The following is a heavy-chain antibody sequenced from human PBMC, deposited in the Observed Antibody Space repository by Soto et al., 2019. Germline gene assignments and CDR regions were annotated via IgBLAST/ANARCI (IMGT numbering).Heavy chain of an antibody. CDR2: ISAYSGNT. D-gene: IGHD1-7*01. V-gene: IGHV1-18*04. CDR3: ARELELRGSYYYYYDMDV. CDR1: GYTFTSYG. J-gene: IGHJ6*02. Sequence: ASVKVSCKASGYTFTSYGISWVRQAPGQGLEWMGWISAYSGNTNYAQKFQGRVTMTRDTSISTAYMELSRLRSDDTAVYYCARELELRGSYYYYYDMDVWGQGTTVTVSS.